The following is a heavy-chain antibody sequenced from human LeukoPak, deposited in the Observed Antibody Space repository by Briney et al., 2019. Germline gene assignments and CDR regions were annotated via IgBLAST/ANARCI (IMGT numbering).Heavy chain of an antibody. Sequence: SETLRLTCTVSGASINGYCWSWIRQSPGKGLEWIGYIHYSGSTNYNPSLKSRATISVDTSKNQFSLKLSSVTAADTAVYYCARATWCNLPNCWGQGTLVTVSS. CDR2: IHYSGST. D-gene: IGHD2-8*02. J-gene: IGHJ4*02. CDR1: GASINGYC. V-gene: IGHV4-59*08. CDR3: ARATWCNLPNC.